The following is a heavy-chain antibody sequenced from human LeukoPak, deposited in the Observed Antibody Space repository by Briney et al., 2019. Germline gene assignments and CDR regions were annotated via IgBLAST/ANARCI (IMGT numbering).Heavy chain of an antibody. V-gene: IGHV1-18*01. CDR3: AREELYYYDSSGYHIFDY. J-gene: IGHJ4*02. CDR2: ISAYNGNT. D-gene: IGHD3-22*01. Sequence: ASVKVSCKASGYTFTSYDINWVRQATGQGLEWMGWISAYNGNTNYAQKLQGRVTMTTDTSTSTAYMELRSLRSDDTAVYYCAREELYYYDSSGYHIFDYWGQGTLVTVSS. CDR1: GYTFTSYD.